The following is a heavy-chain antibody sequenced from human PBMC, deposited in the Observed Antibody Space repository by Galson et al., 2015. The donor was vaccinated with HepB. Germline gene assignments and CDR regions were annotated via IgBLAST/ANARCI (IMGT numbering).Heavy chain of an antibody. CDR1: GFTFSSYA. D-gene: IGHD2-2*01. V-gene: IGHV3-30-3*01. Sequence: SLRLSCAASGFTFSSYAMHWVRQAPGKGLEWVAVISYDGSNKYYADSVKGRFTISRDNSKNTLYLQMSSLRAEDTAVYYCARRIGVVPAPPDYWGQGTLVTVSS. CDR3: ARRIGVVPAPPDY. J-gene: IGHJ4*02. CDR2: ISYDGSNK.